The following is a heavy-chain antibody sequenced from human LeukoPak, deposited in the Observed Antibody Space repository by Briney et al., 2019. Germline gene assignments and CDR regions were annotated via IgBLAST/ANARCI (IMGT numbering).Heavy chain of an antibody. CDR3: ARALMVRGVQLDY. D-gene: IGHD3-10*01. V-gene: IGHV3-53*01. Sequence: GGSLRLSCAASGFTVSSYYMSWVRQAPGKGLEWVSLIYSGGSTYYADSVKGRFTISRDISKNTLYLQMNSLRAEDTAVYYCARALMVRGVQLDYWGQGTLVTVSS. CDR1: GFTVSSYY. CDR2: IYSGGST. J-gene: IGHJ4*02.